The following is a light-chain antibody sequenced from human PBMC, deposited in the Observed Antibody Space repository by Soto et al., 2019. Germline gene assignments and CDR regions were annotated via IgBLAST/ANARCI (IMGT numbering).Light chain of an antibody. CDR3: QQRGNWPPT. CDR2: DTS. CDR1: QTVSTY. V-gene: IGKV3-11*01. Sequence: DTVLTQSPATLSLSPGEIATLSCRASQTVSTYLAWYQQKPGQSPRLLISDTSNRASGIPARFSGSGSGTDFTLTISSLEPEDFAVYFCQQRGNWPPTFGQGTKLEI. J-gene: IGKJ2*01.